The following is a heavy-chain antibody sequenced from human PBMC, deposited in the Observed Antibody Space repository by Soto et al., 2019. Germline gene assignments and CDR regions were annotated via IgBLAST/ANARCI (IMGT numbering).Heavy chain of an antibody. Sequence: QVQLVESGGGVVQPGRSLRLSCAASGFTFSSYAMHWVRQAPGKGLEWVAVIWYDGSNKYYADSVKGRFTISRDNSKNTLYLQMNSLRAEDTAVYYCARDYSYGYAVVVVAATPLYGMDVWGQGTTVTVSS. V-gene: IGHV3-33*08. CDR1: GFTFSSYA. CDR3: ARDYSYGYAVVVVAATPLYGMDV. D-gene: IGHD2-15*01. CDR2: IWYDGSNK. J-gene: IGHJ6*02.